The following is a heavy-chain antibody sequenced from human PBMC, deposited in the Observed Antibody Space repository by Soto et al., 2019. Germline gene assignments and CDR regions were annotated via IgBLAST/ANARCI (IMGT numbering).Heavy chain of an antibody. CDR1: GGSISSGDYH. CDR2: IFYSGTT. D-gene: IGHD3-22*01. CDR3: ARDRHYDSTDDYDDSPYYYGMDV. Sequence: SETLSLTCTVSGGSISSGDYHWSWIRQRPGKGLEWIGYIFYSGTTSYNPSLKSRVAMSVDTSKNQFSLKLNSVTAADTAVYYCARDRHYDSTDDYDDSPYYYGMDVWGQGTTVTVSS. J-gene: IGHJ6*02. V-gene: IGHV4-31*03.